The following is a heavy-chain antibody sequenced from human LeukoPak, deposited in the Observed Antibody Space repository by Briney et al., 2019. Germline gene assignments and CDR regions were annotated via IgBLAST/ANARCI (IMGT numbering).Heavy chain of an antibody. D-gene: IGHD6-13*01. CDR3: ARDRGLGYSSSWSQVSWYFDL. J-gene: IGHJ2*01. CDR1: GFNFSSYN. Sequence: GGSLRLSCAASGFNFSSYNMNWVRQAPGKGLEWVSSISSSSGYIYYTDSVKGRFTISRDNAKNSLYLQMNSLRAEDTAVYYCARDRGLGYSSSWSQVSWYFDLWGRGTLVTVSS. CDR2: ISSSSGYI. V-gene: IGHV3-21*04.